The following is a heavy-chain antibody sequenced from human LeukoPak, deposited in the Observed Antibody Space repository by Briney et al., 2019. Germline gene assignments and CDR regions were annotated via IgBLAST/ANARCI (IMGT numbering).Heavy chain of an antibody. CDR2: INPNSGGT. Sequence: ASVKVSCKASGYTFTGYYMHWVRQAPGQGLEWMGWINPNSGGTNYAQKFQGRVTMTRDTSISTAYMGLSRLRSDDTAVYYCARDVKQWLVSSPYWGQGTLVTVSS. CDR3: ARDVKQWLVSSPY. D-gene: IGHD6-19*01. CDR1: GYTFTGYY. J-gene: IGHJ4*02. V-gene: IGHV1-2*02.